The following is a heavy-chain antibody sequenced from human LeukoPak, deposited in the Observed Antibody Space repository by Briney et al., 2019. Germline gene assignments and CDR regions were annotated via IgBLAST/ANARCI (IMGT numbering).Heavy chain of an antibody. CDR2: ISSSSTYM. J-gene: IGHJ4*02. CDR3: ARGPKSEWLQNYFDH. Sequence: GGSLRLSCAASSFTFSAYVMHWVRQAPGRGLEWVSSISSSSTYMSYADLVKGRFTASRDNAENSLYLQMRGLRGEDPAVYYCARGPKSEWLQNYFDHWGQGALGAVSS. V-gene: IGHV3-21*06. CDR1: SFTFSAYV. D-gene: IGHD5-12*01.